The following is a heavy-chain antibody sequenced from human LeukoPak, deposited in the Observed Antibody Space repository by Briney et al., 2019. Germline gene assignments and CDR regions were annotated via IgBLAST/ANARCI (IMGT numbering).Heavy chain of an antibody. CDR1: GGSISSTNYY. CDR2: IYYSGNT. D-gene: IGHD2-2*01. J-gene: IGHJ5*02. V-gene: IGHV4-39*07. CDR3: ARRDYCTSTSCYESYNWFDP. Sequence: SETLSLTCTVSGGSISSTNYYWGWIRQPPGKGLEWIGSIYYSGNTYYTPSLKSRLTISVDTSNNQFSLRLSSVTAADTAVYYCARRDYCTSTSCYESYNWFDPWGQGTLVTVSS.